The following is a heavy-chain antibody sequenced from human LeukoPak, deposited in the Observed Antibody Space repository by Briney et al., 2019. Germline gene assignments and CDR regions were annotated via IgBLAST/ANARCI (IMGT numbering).Heavy chain of an antibody. CDR2: IIPIFGTA. Sequence: SVKVSCKASGGTFSSYAISWVRQAPGQGLEWMGGIIPIFGTANYAQKFQGRVPITTDESTSTAYMELSSLRSEDPAVYYCARGDRGYSYGPNGYWGQGTLVTVSS. D-gene: IGHD5-18*01. CDR1: GGTFSSYA. CDR3: ARGDRGYSYGPNGY. V-gene: IGHV1-69*05. J-gene: IGHJ4*02.